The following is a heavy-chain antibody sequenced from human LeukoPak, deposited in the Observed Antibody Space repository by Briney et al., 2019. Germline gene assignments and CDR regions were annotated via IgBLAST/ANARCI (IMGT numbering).Heavy chain of an antibody. D-gene: IGHD3-3*01. V-gene: IGHV4-30-4*01. Sequence: PSETLSLTCTVSGGSISSGDYYWSWIRQPPGKALEWIGYIYYSGSTYYNPSLKSRVTISVDTSKNQFFLKLSSVTAADTAVYYCARGNLDFWSGYYAFDYWGQGTLVTVSS. CDR3: ARGNLDFWSGYYAFDY. CDR2: IYYSGST. CDR1: GGSISSGDYY. J-gene: IGHJ4*02.